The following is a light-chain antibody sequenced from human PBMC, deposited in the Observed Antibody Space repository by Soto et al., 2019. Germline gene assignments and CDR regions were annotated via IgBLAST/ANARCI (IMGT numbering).Light chain of an antibody. CDR2: DVT. V-gene: IGLV2-14*01. Sequence: QSALTRPASVSGSPGQSITISCTGTSSDVGGYNYVSWYQQHPGKAPELMIYDVTSRPSGVSNRFSGSKSGNTASLTISGLQAEDEADYYCSSYTSSSTLKVFGGGTKLTVL. J-gene: IGLJ3*02. CDR1: SSDVGGYNY. CDR3: SSYTSSSTLKV.